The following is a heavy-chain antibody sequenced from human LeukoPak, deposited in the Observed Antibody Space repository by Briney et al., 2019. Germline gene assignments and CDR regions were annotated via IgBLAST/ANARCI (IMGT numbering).Heavy chain of an antibody. CDR2: IYSGGST. V-gene: IGHV3-53*01. Sequence: GGSLRLSGAASGVTVSSNYMSWVRQAPGKGLEWVSVIYSGGSTYYADSVKGRFTISRDNSKNTLYLQMNSLRAEDTAVYYCARESRDCSGGSCYFYWGQGTLVTVSS. CDR1: GVTVSSNY. D-gene: IGHD2-15*01. CDR3: ARESRDCSGGSCYFY. J-gene: IGHJ4*02.